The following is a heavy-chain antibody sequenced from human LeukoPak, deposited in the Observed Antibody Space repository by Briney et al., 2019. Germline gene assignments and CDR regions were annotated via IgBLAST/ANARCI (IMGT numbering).Heavy chain of an antibody. V-gene: IGHV4-61*02. CDR2: IYTSGST. J-gene: IGHJ3*02. CDR3: ARDGAFDGVGWLRAFDI. CDR1: GGSISSGSYY. Sequence: PSETPSLTCTVSGGSISSGSYYWSWIRQPAGKGLEWIGRIYTSGSTNYNPSLKSRVTISVDTSKNQFSLKLSSVTAADTAVYYCARDGAFDGVGWLRAFDIWGQGTMVTVSS. D-gene: IGHD3-3*01.